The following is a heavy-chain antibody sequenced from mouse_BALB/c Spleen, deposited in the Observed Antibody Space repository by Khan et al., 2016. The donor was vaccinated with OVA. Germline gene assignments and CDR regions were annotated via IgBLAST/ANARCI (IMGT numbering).Heavy chain of an antibody. CDR1: GFSLTNYG. Sequence: QVQLKESGPGLVAPSQTLSITCTVSGFSLTNYGVHWVRQPPGKGLEWLGVIWAGGNTNHNSALMSRLSISKDDYKSQVFLTMNSMQTDDTAMYYGARAFYYGAWFAYWGQGTLVTVSA. J-gene: IGHJ3*01. V-gene: IGHV2-9*02. CDR3: ARAFYYGAWFAY. CDR2: IWAGGNT. D-gene: IGHD1-1*01.